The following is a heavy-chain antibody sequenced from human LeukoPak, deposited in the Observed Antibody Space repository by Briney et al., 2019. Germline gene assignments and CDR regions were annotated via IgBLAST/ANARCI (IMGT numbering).Heavy chain of an antibody. V-gene: IGHV1-2*02. CDR2: INPNSGGT. J-gene: IGHJ4*02. CDR1: GYTFTGYY. CDR3: ARGYCSRGSCYLFDY. D-gene: IGHD2-15*01. Sequence: ASVKVSCKGSGYTFTGYYMHWVRQAPGQGLEWMGWINPNSGGTNYAQKFQGRVTMTRDSSISTAYMELSRLRSDDTAVYYCARGYCSRGSCYLFDYWGQGTLVTVSS.